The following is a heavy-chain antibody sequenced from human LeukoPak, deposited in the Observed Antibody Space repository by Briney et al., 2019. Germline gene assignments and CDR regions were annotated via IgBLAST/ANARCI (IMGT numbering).Heavy chain of an antibody. V-gene: IGHV1-8*01. CDR1: GYPSNTYD. CDR3: ASEKWVKREGVYYYYGITV. CDR2: MNPNSGNT. Sequence: GASVKVSCKASGYPSNTYDINWVRQATGQGLEWMGWMNPNSGNTNCAQKFKGRVTMTRDTAMGTAYMELSSLTSEDTAVYYCASEKWVKREGVYYYYGITVWGQGTTVTVSS. D-gene: IGHD1-26*01. J-gene: IGHJ6*02.